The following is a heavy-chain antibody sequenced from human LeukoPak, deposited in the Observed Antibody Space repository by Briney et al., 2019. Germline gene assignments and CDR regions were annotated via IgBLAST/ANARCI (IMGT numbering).Heavy chain of an antibody. CDR1: GYNFISYY. J-gene: IGHJ6*02. CDR3: AREDVVLVDAVRYYYYGMDV. D-gene: IGHD2-8*01. Sequence: ASVKVSCKASGYNFISYYMHWVRQAPGQGPEWVGIINPSGGSTSYAQKFQDRVTMTRDTSTSTVYMELSSLKSEDTAVYYCAREDVVLVDAVRYYYYGMDVWGQGTTVTVSS. CDR2: INPSGGST. V-gene: IGHV1-46*01.